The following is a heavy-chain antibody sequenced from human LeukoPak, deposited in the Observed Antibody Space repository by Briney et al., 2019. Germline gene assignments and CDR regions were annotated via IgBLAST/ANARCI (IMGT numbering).Heavy chain of an antibody. CDR3: ARGQMKTRHDY. J-gene: IGHJ4*02. V-gene: IGHV3-30-3*01. CDR2: ISYDGSNK. Sequence: GGSLRLSCAASGFTVSSNYMSWVRQAPGKGLEWVAVISYDGSNKYYADSVKGRFTISRDNSKNTLYLQMNSLRAEDTAVYYCARGQMKTRHDYWGQGTLVTVSS. CDR1: GFTVSSNY.